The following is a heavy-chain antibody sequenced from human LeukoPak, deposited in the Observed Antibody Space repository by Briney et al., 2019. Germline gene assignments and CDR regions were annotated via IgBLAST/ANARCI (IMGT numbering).Heavy chain of an antibody. CDR2: IYSDNT. CDR3: AKADRISGYYRYYFDY. Sequence: GGSLRLSCTVSGFTFSSNSMSWVRQAPGKGLEWVSFIYSDNTHYSYSVKGRFTISRDNSKNTLYLQMNSLRAEDTAVYYCAKADRISGYYRYYFDYWGQGTLVTVSS. J-gene: IGHJ4*02. CDR1: GFTFSSNS. V-gene: IGHV3-53*01. D-gene: IGHD3-22*01.